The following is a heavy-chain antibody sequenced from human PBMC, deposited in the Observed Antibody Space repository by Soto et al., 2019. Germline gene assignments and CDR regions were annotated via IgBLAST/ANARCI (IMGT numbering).Heavy chain of an antibody. V-gene: IGHV3-74*01. J-gene: IGHJ4*02. CDR2: IDIAGSTT. CDR1: GFAFSSYW. CDR3: ARDKTVAGPTTFDY. D-gene: IGHD6-19*01. Sequence: GGSLRLSCAASGFAFSSYWMHWVRQTPGKGLVWVSRIDIAGSTTTYADSVKGRFTISRDNAKNTLYLQMNSLRAEDTAVYYCARDKTVAGPTTFDYCGQGTLVTVSS.